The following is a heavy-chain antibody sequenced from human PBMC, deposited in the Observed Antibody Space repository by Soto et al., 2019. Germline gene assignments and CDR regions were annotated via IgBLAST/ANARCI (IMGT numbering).Heavy chain of an antibody. CDR2: LLYRGTA. CDR1: DSSMSPYY. Sequence: SETLSLTCSVSDSSMSPYYWPWLRQAPGKGLEWIGHLLYRGTATYNPALQGRVTISVDTSKKHVSWQLNSIIAADTAVYYCAREKDFILGGYAVGDWGPGTLVTVS. J-gene: IGHJ3*01. CDR3: AREKDFILGGYAVGD. D-gene: IGHD1-26*01. V-gene: IGHV4-59*01.